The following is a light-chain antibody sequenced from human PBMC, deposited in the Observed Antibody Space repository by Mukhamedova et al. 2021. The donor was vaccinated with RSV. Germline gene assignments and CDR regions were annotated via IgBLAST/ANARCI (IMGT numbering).Light chain of an antibody. V-gene: IGKV1-5*03. CDR2: KAS. Sequence: WYQRRVHGKAPKLLIYKASRLESGVPSRFSGSGSGTEFTLTISSLQPDDFGTYYCHHYYGASRAFGQGTKVEIK. CDR3: HHYYGASRA. J-gene: IGKJ1*01.